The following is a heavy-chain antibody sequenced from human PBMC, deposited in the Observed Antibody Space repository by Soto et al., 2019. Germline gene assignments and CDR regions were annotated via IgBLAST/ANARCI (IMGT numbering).Heavy chain of an antibody. Sequence: QVQLVESGGGVVQPGRSLRLSCAASGFTCSNYAMHWVRQAPGKGLEWVAIMSYDGSNKYYADSVKGRFTISRDSFKNTLYLQLNSLRTDDTAVYYCAREIYGDFGLDVWGQGTTVTVSS. CDR3: AREIYGDFGLDV. J-gene: IGHJ6*02. V-gene: IGHV3-30-3*01. D-gene: IGHD4-17*01. CDR2: MSYDGSNK. CDR1: GFTCSNYA.